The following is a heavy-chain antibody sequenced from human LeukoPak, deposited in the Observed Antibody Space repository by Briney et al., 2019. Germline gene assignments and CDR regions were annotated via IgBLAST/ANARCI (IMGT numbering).Heavy chain of an antibody. J-gene: IGHJ3*02. CDR3: ARGWVVATGGFDI. Sequence: VSVIYSGGSAYYADSVKGRFTISRDNSKNTVYLQMNSLRVEDTAVYYCARGWVVATGGFDIWGQGSLVTVSS. D-gene: IGHD2-8*02. V-gene: IGHV3-53*01. CDR2: IYSGGSA.